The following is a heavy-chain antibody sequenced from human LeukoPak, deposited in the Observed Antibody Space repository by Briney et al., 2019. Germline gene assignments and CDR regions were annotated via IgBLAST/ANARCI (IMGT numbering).Heavy chain of an antibody. J-gene: IGHJ4*02. CDR1: GGSISSSSYY. CDR3: ARFTVASTRFFDY. Sequence: SETLSLTCTVSGGSISSSSYYWGWIRQPPGKGLEWIGSIYYSGSTYYNPSLKSRVTISVDTSKNQFSLKLSSVTAADTAVYYCARFTVASTRFFDYWGQGTLVTVSS. D-gene: IGHD6-19*01. CDR2: IYYSGST. V-gene: IGHV4-39*07.